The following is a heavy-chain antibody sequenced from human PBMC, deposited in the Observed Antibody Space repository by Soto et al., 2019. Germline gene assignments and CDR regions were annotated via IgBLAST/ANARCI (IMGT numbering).Heavy chain of an antibody. CDR3: ARXRXXXXXXGXXXWFDP. CDR1: GGSFSGYY. V-gene: IGHV4-34*01. Sequence: QVQLQQWGAGLLKPSETLSLTCAVYGGSFSGYYWSWIRQPPGKGLEWIGEINHSGSTNYNPSLKSRVTISVDTSKNQFSLKLRSVTAADTAVYYXARXRXXXXXXGXXXWFDPWGQGTLVTVSS. J-gene: IGHJ5*02. CDR2: INHSGST.